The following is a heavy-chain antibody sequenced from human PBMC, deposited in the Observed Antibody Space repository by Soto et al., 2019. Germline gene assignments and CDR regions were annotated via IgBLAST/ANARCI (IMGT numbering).Heavy chain of an antibody. D-gene: IGHD1-20*01. CDR3: DRSPGGISMKLVAFDF. V-gene: IGHV3-30*03. CDR1: GFTFSSYS. CDR2: ISYDGSNK. J-gene: IGHJ3*01. Sequence: GGSLRLSCAASGFTFSSYSMNWVRQAPGKGLEWVAVISYDGSNKYYADSVKGRFTISRDNSKNTLYLQMNRLRAEDTAVYYCDRSPGGISMKLVAFDFWGQGTMVTVSS.